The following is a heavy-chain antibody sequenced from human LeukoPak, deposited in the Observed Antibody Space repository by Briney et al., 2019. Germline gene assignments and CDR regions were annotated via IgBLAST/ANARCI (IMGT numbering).Heavy chain of an antibody. CDR2: IDYSGST. CDR1: GGSISSYY. J-gene: IGHJ4*02. Sequence: SETLSLTCTVSGGSISSYYWSWIRQPPGKGLEWIGYIDYSGSTNYNPSLKSRVTISVDTSKNQFSLKLSSVTAADTAVYYCARYAYSSGYYYLDYWGQGTLVTVSS. D-gene: IGHD3-22*01. V-gene: IGHV4-59*01. CDR3: ARYAYSSGYYYLDY.